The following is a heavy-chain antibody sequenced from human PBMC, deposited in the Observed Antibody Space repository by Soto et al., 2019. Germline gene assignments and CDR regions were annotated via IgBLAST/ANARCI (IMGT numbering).Heavy chain of an antibody. D-gene: IGHD3-10*01. CDR1: GGSISSGDYY. CDR2: IYYSGST. CDR3: ARSVTIVRGTGGWFDP. V-gene: IGHV4-30-4*01. Sequence: SETLSLTCTVSGGSISSGDYYWSWIRQPPGKGLEWIGYIYYSGSTYYNPSLKSRVTISVDTSKNQFSLKLSSVTAADTAVYYCARSVTIVRGTGGWFDPWGQGTLVTVSS. J-gene: IGHJ5*02.